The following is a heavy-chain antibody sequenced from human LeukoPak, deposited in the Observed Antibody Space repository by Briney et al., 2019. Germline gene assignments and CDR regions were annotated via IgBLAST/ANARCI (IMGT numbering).Heavy chain of an antibody. Sequence: ASVKVSCKASGYTFTSYGISWVRQAPGQGLEWMGWISAHNGNTNYAQKLQGRVTMTTDTSTSTAYMELRSLRSDDTAVYYCARNYGSGSYGGYNWFDPWGQGTLVTVSS. CDR2: ISAHNGNT. CDR1: GYTFTSYG. V-gene: IGHV1-18*01. D-gene: IGHD3-10*01. CDR3: ARNYGSGSYGGYNWFDP. J-gene: IGHJ5*02.